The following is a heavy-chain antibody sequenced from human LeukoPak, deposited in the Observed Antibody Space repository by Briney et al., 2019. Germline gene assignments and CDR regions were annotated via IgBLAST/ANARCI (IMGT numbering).Heavy chain of an antibody. V-gene: IGHV3-74*03. CDR1: EFTFSSYW. D-gene: IGHD1-26*01. Sequence: PGGSLRLSCVAAEFTFSSYWMHWVRQAPGKGLVWVSPIDSGGSRTKYADSVKGRFTISRDNTKNSLYLKMNSLRAEDTAVYYCASTNSARDSSFNYWGQGTLVTVSS. J-gene: IGHJ4*02. CDR2: IDSGGSRT. CDR3: ASTNSARDSSFNY.